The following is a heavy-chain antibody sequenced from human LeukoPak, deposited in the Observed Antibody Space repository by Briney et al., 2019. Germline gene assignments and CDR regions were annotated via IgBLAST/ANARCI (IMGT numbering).Heavy chain of an antibody. Sequence: GRSLRLSCAASGFTFSIYGMHWVRQAPGKGLEWVAVIWYDGSNKYYADSVKGRFTISRVNSKNTLYLQMNSLRAEDTAVYYCARDNGLTYYDILTGYQNWFDPWGQGTLVTVSS. CDR3: ARDNGLTYYDILTGYQNWFDP. CDR1: GFTFSIYG. D-gene: IGHD3-9*01. V-gene: IGHV3-33*01. J-gene: IGHJ5*02. CDR2: IWYDGSNK.